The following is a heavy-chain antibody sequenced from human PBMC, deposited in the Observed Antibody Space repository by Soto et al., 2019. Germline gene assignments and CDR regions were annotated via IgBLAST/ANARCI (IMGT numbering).Heavy chain of an antibody. D-gene: IGHD1-20*01. V-gene: IGHV5-51*01. CDR2: IYPGDSDT. J-gene: IGHJ6*02. CDR1: GYSFTSYW. Sequence: GESLKISCKGSGYSFTSYWIGWVRQMPGKGLEWMGIIYPGDSDTRYSPSFQGQVTISADKSISTAYLQWSSLKASDTAMYYCARNNRKGYYYYYYGMDVWGQGTTVTSP. CDR3: ARNNRKGYYYYYYGMDV.